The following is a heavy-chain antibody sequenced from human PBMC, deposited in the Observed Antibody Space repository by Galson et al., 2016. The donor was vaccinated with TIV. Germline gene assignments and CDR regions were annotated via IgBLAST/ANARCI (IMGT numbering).Heavy chain of an antibody. J-gene: IGHJ4*02. CDR3: AREALPHSSNWPF. Sequence: SVKVSCKVSGGNLGNYAIAWVRQAPGQGLEWMGEISPMFHTANYAQKFQGRVTITADESTTTSYMELSSLRYEDTAQYYCAREALPHSSNWPFWGQGTLITVSS. D-gene: IGHD1-1*01. CDR1: GGNLGNYA. V-gene: IGHV1-69*13. CDR2: ISPMFHTA.